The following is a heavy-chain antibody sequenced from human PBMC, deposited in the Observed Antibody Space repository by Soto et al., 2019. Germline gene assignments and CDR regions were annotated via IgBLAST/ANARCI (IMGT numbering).Heavy chain of an antibody. D-gene: IGHD2-2*01. J-gene: IGHJ6*02. Sequence: QVQLVQSGAEVKKPGASVRVSCKASGYTFTDYYLHWVRQAPGQGLEWMGWINPITDDTKSTQKFQARVTMTRDTSIGTASLELTSLTSDDTAVYYCARVTSFQDGMDVWGQGTTVSVS. CDR1: GYTFTDYY. CDR2: INPITDDT. CDR3: ARVTSFQDGMDV. V-gene: IGHV1-2*02.